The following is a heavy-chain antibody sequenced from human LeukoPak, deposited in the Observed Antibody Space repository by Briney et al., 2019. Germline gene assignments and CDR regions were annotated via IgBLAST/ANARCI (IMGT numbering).Heavy chain of an antibody. V-gene: IGHV3-7*05. CDR2: IKQDGSEK. CDR1: GFTLSYYW. D-gene: IGHD2-15*01. Sequence: PGGSLRLSCAASGFTLSYYWMNWVRQAPGKGLEWVANIKQDGSEKYYVDSEKGRFTISRDNAKNSLYLQMNSLRAEDTAVYYCARVTCEGGSCYSDYWGQGTLLTVSS. J-gene: IGHJ4*02. CDR3: ARVTCEGGSCYSDY.